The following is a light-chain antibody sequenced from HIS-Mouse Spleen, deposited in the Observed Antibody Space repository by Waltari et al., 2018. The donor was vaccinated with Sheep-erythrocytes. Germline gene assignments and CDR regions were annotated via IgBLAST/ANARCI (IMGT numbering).Light chain of an antibody. CDR3: CSYAGSSTPWV. CDR2: EGS. Sequence: QSALTQPASVSGSPGQSIPLPFPGTSSDLGNYNLGSWYQQHPGKAPKLMIYEGSKRPSGVSNRFAGSKSGNTASLTISGLQAEDEADYYCCSYAGSSTPWVFGGGTKLTVL. V-gene: IGLV2-23*01. J-gene: IGLJ3*02. CDR1: SSDLGNYNL.